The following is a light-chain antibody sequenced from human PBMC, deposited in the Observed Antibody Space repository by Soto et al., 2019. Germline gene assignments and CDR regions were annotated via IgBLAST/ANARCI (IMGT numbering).Light chain of an antibody. J-gene: IGLJ1*01. CDR3: TSYTSSGTYV. CDR2: DVS. V-gene: IGLV2-14*01. CDR1: NSDVGGYNY. Sequence: QSALTQPASVSGSPGQSITISCTGTNSDVGGYNYVSWYQQHPGKAPKPMIYDVSNRPSGVSNRFSGSKSGNTASLTISGLQAEDEADYYCTSYTSSGTYVFGTRTKVTV.